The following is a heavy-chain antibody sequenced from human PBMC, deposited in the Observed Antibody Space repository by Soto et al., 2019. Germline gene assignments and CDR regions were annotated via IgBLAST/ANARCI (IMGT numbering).Heavy chain of an antibody. V-gene: IGHV3-33*01. CDR1: GFTFSNYG. Sequence: QVQLVESGGGVVQPGGSLRLSCAASGFTFSNYGMHWVRQAPGKGLESVAAIWYDGTNKYYADSVKGRFTISRDNSKNTMYLQVNSLRAEDTAVYYCARDYSRYYGMDVWGQGTTVTVSS. CDR2: IWYDGTNK. D-gene: IGHD2-15*01. CDR3: ARDYSRYYGMDV. J-gene: IGHJ6*02.